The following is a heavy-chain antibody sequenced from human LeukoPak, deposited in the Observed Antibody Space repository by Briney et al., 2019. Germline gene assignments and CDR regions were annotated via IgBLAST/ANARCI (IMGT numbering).Heavy chain of an antibody. CDR3: ARRSTTWNAFDI. CDR1: GGSISSSSYY. J-gene: IGHJ3*02. CDR2: FYYSGST. Sequence: SETLSLTCTVSGGSISSSSYYWGWIRQPPGKGLAWIGSFYYSGSTYYSPSLKSRVTISVDTSKNQFSLKLSSVTVADTAVYYCARRSTTWNAFDIWGQGTMVTVS. D-gene: IGHD6-13*01. V-gene: IGHV4-39*01.